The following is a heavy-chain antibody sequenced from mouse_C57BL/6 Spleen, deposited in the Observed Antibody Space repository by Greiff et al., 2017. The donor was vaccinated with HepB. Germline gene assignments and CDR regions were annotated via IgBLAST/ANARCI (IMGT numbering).Heavy chain of an antibody. CDR2: IDPSDSYT. D-gene: IGHD2-4*01. J-gene: IGHJ3*01. V-gene: IGHV1-59*01. Sequence: QVQLQQPGAELVRPGTSVKLSCKASGYTFTSYWMHWVKQRPGQGLEWIGVIDPSDSYTNYNQKFKGKATLTVDTSSSTAYMQLSSLISEDSAVYYCARGGDYDGWFAYWGQGTLVTVSA. CDR1: GYTFTSYW. CDR3: ARGGDYDGWFAY.